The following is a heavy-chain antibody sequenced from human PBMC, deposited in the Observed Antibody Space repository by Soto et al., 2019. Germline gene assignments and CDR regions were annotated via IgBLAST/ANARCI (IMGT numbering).Heavy chain of an antibody. J-gene: IGHJ4*02. CDR3: ARGGVKGTTSRGQGAN. CDR1: GFTFSDYY. V-gene: IGHV3-11*06. D-gene: IGHD1-1*01. CDR2: ISSSSDST. Sequence: QVQVVESGGGLVKPGGSLRLSCAASGFTFSDYYMSWIRQAPGKGLEWVSFISSSSDSTKYADSVKGRFTISRDHAKNSLYRQLNRLRAEYRAVYYWARGGVKGTTSRGQGANWGQGTLVTVSS.